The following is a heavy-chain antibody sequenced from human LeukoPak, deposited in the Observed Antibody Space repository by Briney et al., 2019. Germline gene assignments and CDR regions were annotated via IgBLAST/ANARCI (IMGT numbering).Heavy chain of an antibody. Sequence: SETLSLTCAVYGGSSSKYYWNWIRQPQGKWLEWIGEINHIGSTNYNPSLKSRVTISVDTSKNQFSLKLSSVTAADTAIYYCARGPVYCSGGNCYAYYFDYWGRGTLVTVSS. CDR2: INHIGST. J-gene: IGHJ4*02. V-gene: IGHV4-34*01. CDR1: GGSSSKYY. D-gene: IGHD2-15*01. CDR3: ARGPVYCSGGNCYAYYFDY.